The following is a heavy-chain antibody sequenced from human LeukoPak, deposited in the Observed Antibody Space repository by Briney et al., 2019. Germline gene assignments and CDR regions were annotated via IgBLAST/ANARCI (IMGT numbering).Heavy chain of an antibody. Sequence: ASVKVSCKASGGTFSSYAISWVRQAPGQGLEWMGGFDPEDGETIYAQKFQGRVTMTTDTSTSTASMELRSLRSDDTAVYYCASFCGGDCYLWGQGTLVTVSS. CDR2: FDPEDGET. CDR3: ASFCGGDCYL. CDR1: GGTFSSYA. V-gene: IGHV1-18*01. J-gene: IGHJ4*02. D-gene: IGHD2-21*01.